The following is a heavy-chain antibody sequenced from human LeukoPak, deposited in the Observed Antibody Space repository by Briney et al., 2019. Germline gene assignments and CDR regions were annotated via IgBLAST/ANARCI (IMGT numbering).Heavy chain of an antibody. J-gene: IGHJ4*02. Sequence: SETLSLTCTVSGGSISSYYWSWIRQPAGKGLEWIGRIYTSGSTNYNPSLKSRVTMSVDTSKNQFSLKLSSVSAADTAVYYCARHYDSSGAGVLDYWGQGTLVTVSS. CDR3: ARHYDSSGAGVLDY. CDR1: GGSISSYY. CDR2: IYTSGST. V-gene: IGHV4-4*07. D-gene: IGHD3-22*01.